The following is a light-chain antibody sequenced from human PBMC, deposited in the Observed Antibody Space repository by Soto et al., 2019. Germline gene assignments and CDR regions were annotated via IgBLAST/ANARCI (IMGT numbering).Light chain of an antibody. Sequence: DIQMTQSPSSLSVSIGDRVTITCRASQSISTYLNWYEQKPGKAPSLRIYGASTLQTGVPSRFSGGGSGTYFTLTIGGLQPEDFGSYYCQQSHPRPVTFGGGTKGEIK. J-gene: IGKJ4*01. V-gene: IGKV1-39*01. CDR1: QSISTY. CDR3: QQSHPRPVT. CDR2: GAS.